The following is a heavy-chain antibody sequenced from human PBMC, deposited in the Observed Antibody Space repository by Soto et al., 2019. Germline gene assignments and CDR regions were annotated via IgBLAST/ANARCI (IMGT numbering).Heavy chain of an antibody. Sequence: ASVKVSCKASGYTFTCYYMHWVRQAPGQGLEWMGWINPNSGGTNYAQKFQGWVTMTRDTSTDTAYMELSSLRSEDTAVYYCGSYGSGRNGWFDPWGQGTLVTVSS. V-gene: IGHV1-2*04. CDR1: GYTFTCYY. CDR2: INPNSGGT. D-gene: IGHD3-10*01. CDR3: GSYGSGRNGWFDP. J-gene: IGHJ5*02.